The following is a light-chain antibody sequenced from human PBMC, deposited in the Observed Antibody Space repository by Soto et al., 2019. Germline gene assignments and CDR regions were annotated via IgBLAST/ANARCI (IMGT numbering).Light chain of an antibody. CDR1: SRDVGGYNY. CDR3: SSYTGSSTYVV. Sequence: QSVLTQPASVSGSPGQSITISCTGTSRDVGGYNYVSWYQHHPGKAPKLMIYDVNNRPSGGSYSFSGSKSGNTASLTISGLQAEDDADYYCSSYTGSSTYVVFGGGTKLTVL. CDR2: DVN. J-gene: IGLJ2*01. V-gene: IGLV2-14*03.